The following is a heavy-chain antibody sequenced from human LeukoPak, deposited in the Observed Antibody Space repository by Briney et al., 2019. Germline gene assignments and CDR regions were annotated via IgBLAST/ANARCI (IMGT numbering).Heavy chain of an antibody. D-gene: IGHD3-9*01. CDR3: ARLPPMRYFDWLPPDY. Sequence: GESLKISCKGSGYSFTNYWIGWLRQMPGKALEWMGSIHPGESDTRYSPSFEGQVTISADMSINTAFLQWSTLKASDTAMYYCARLPPMRYFDWLPPDYWGQGSLVTVSS. CDR1: GYSFTNYW. V-gene: IGHV5-51*01. J-gene: IGHJ4*02. CDR2: IHPGESDT.